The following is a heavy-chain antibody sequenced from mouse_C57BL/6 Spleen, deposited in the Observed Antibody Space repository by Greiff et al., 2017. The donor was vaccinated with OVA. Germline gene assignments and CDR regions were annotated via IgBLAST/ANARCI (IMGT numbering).Heavy chain of an antibody. V-gene: IGHV1-50*01. J-gene: IGHJ2*01. CDR1: GYTFTSYW. CDR2: IDPSDSYT. Sequence: QVQLQQPGAELVKPGASVKLSCKASGYTFTSYWMQWVKQRPGQGLEWIGEIDPSDSYTNYNQKFKGKATLTVDTSSSTAYMQLRSLTSEDSAVYYCARDYGSSSYYFDYWGQGTTLTVSS. D-gene: IGHD1-1*01. CDR3: ARDYGSSSYYFDY.